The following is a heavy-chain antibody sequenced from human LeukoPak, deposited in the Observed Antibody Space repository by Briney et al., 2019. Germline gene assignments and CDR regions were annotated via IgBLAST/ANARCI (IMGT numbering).Heavy chain of an antibody. CDR2: IYTSGST. CDR3: ASTYYDSSGYSFDY. V-gene: IGHV4-61*02. Sequence: SETLSLTCTVSGGSISSGGYYWSWIRQHPGKGLEWIGRIYTSGSTNYNPSLKSRVTMSVDTSKNQFSLKLSSVTAADTAVYYCASTYYDSSGYSFDYWGQGTLVTVSS. J-gene: IGHJ4*02. D-gene: IGHD3-22*01. CDR1: GGSISSGGYY.